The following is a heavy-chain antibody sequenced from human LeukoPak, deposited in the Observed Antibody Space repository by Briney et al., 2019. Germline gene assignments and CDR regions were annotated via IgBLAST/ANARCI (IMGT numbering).Heavy chain of an antibody. CDR2: INNSGTDT. V-gene: IGHV3-23*01. D-gene: IGHD4-17*01. J-gene: IGHJ4*02. Sequence: GGSLRLSCAASGFTFSSYAMTWVRQAPGKGLEWVSSINNSGTDTYYEDSVKGRFTISRDNSKNTLFLHINSLSAEDTALYYCAAAVNTGRAEHYWGQGTLVTVSS. CDR3: AAAVNTGRAEHY. CDR1: GFTFSSYA.